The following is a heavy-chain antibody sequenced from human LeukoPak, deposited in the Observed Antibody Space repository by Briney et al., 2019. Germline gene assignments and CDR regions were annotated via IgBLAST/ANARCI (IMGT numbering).Heavy chain of an antibody. V-gene: IGHV1-18*01. CDR3: ARVPLGVVVAATHYGMDV. J-gene: IGHJ6*02. CDR1: GYTFTSYG. D-gene: IGHD2-15*01. CDR2: ISAYNGNT. Sequence: PGASVKVSCKASGYTFTSYGISWVRQAPGQGLEWMGWISAYNGNTNYAQKLQGRVTMTPDTSTSTAYMELRSLRSDDTAVYYCARVPLGVVVAATHYGMDVWGQGTTVTVSS.